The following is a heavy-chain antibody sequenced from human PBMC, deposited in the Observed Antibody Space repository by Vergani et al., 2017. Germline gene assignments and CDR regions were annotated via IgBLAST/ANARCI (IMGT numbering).Heavy chain of an antibody. CDR1: GGTFSSYT. D-gene: IGHD3-3*01. CDR2: IIPILGIA. J-gene: IGHJ6*03. V-gene: IGHV1-69*09. Sequence: QVQLVQSGAEVKKPGSSVKVSCKASGGTFSSYTISWVRQAPGQGLEWMGRIIPILGIANYAQKFQGRVTITADKSTSTAYMELSSLRSEDTAVYYCARAPFGVVSVYYYYYYMDVWGKGTTVTVSS. CDR3: ARAPFGVVSVYYYYYYMDV.